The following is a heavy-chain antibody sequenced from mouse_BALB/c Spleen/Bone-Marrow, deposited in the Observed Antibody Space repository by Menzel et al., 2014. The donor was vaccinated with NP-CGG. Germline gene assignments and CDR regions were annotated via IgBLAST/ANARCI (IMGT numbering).Heavy chain of an antibody. Sequence: VQLQQSGAELVRPGTSVKISRKASGYTFTNYWLGWIKQRPGHGLEWIGDFYPGGGYTNYNEEFKGKATLTADASSSTAYMQLSSLTSEDSAVYFCARTAYFDYWGQGTTLTVSS. J-gene: IGHJ2*01. V-gene: IGHV1-63*02. CDR1: GYTFTNYW. CDR3: ARTAYFDY. CDR2: FYPGGGYT.